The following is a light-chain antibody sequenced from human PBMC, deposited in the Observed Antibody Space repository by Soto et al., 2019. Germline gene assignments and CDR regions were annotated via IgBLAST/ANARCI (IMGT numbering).Light chain of an antibody. V-gene: IGKV3-20*01. Sequence: DIVLTQSPGTLSLSPGERATLSCRASQTVSNNYIAWYQQIPGQAPRLFIYAASRRATGVPDRFSGSGSGTSFTLTISRMQPEDFAVYYCHQYGISLSFGGGTKVEIK. J-gene: IGKJ4*01. CDR1: QTVSNNY. CDR2: AAS. CDR3: HQYGISLS.